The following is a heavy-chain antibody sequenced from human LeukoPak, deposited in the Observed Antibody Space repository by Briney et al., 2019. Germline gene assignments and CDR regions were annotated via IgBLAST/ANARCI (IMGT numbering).Heavy chain of an antibody. CDR1: GFTFSIYG. CDR2: IQYDGRSE. V-gene: IGHV3-30*02. Sequence: PGGSLRLSCAATGFTFSIYGMHWVRQAPGEGLEWVSGIQYDGRSESHADSVKGRFTISRDNSKNTVYMQMNGLRAEDTAVYYCAKQLGYCSDGSCYFPYWGQGTLVTVSS. J-gene: IGHJ4*02. D-gene: IGHD2-15*01. CDR3: AKQLGYCSDGSCYFPY.